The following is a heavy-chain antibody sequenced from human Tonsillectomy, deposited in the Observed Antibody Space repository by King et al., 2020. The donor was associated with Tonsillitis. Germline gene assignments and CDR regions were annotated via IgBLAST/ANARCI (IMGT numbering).Heavy chain of an antibody. V-gene: IGHV1-69*09. CDR3: ARGGDSPHDFDI. CDR1: GGTFSSYA. D-gene: IGHD5-12*01. CDR2: IIPILGIA. J-gene: IGHJ3*02. Sequence: QLVQSGAEVKKPGSSVKVSCKASGGTFSSYAISWVRQAPGQGLEWMGRIIPILGIANYAQKFQGRVTITAEKSTSTAYIELSSLRSEDTAVYYCARGGDSPHDFDIWGQGTMVTVS.